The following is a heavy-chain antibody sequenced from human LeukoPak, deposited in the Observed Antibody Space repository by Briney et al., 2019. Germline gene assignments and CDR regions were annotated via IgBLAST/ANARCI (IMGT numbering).Heavy chain of an antibody. D-gene: IGHD6-13*01. J-gene: IGHJ4*02. V-gene: IGHV5-51*01. Sequence: GESLKISCKGSGYSFTSYSIGWVRQMPGKGLEWMGIIYPGDSDTRYSPSFQGQVTISADKSISTAYLQWSSLKASDTAMYYCAAKIAAAGYSYYFDYWGQGTLVTVSS. CDR1: GYSFTSYS. CDR3: AAKIAAAGYSYYFDY. CDR2: IYPGDSDT.